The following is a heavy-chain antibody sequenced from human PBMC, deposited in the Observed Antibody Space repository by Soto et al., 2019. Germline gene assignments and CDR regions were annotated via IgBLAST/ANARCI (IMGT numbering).Heavy chain of an antibody. Sequence: QVQLVESGGGVVQPGRSLSLSCAGTGFNFKTYDIHWVRQAPGKGLEWVALIRYDGSNKYYGDSVKGRFTVSRDNSQSTVTLQMNSLRVEDTALYYCARERGFGAPADSWGQGTPVTVSS. V-gene: IGHV3-33*01. CDR2: IRYDGSNK. CDR1: GFNFKTYD. CDR3: ARERGFGAPADS. D-gene: IGHD3-10*01. J-gene: IGHJ4*02.